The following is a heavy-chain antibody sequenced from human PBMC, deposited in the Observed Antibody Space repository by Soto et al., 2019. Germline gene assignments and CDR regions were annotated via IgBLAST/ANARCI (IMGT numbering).Heavy chain of an antibody. J-gene: IGHJ6*02. V-gene: IGHV4-34*01. CDR3: ARGGPVLNYYGSGSYYRSYYYYGMDV. CDR2: INHSGST. CDR1: GGSFGGYH. Sequence: SETLSLTCAVYGGSFGGYHWSWIRQPPGKGLEWIGEINHSGSTNYNPSLKSRVTISVDTSKNQFSLKLSSVTAADTAVYYCARGGPVLNYYGSGSYYRSYYYYGMDVWGQGTTVTVSS. D-gene: IGHD3-10*01.